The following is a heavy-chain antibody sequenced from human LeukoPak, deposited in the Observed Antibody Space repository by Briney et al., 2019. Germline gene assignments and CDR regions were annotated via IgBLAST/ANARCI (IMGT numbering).Heavy chain of an antibody. V-gene: IGHV3-74*01. Sequence: GGSLRLSCAASGFTFSSYWMHWVRQAPGKGLVWVSRINSDGGSTSYADSVKGRFTISRGNAKNTLDLQMNSLRAEDTAVYYCARSRGLLLPDYWGQGTLVTVSS. CDR2: INSDGGST. D-gene: IGHD3-3*01. CDR3: ARSRGLLLPDY. J-gene: IGHJ4*02. CDR1: GFTFSSYW.